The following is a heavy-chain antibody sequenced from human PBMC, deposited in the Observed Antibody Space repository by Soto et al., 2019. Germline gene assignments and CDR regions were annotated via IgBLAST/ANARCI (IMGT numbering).Heavy chain of an antibody. D-gene: IGHD3-3*01. J-gene: IGHJ4*02. Sequence: SETLSLTCTFSGVSVISSSYYWGWIRQPPGKGLEWIGSISYSGGTYYSPSLKSRVTISVDTSKNQFSLKVTSVSAADTAVYYCARGHGGVTVFGAPGHFDYWGQGTLVTVSS. V-gene: IGHV4-39*01. CDR3: ARGHGGVTVFGAPGHFDY. CDR1: GVSVISSSYY. CDR2: ISYSGGT.